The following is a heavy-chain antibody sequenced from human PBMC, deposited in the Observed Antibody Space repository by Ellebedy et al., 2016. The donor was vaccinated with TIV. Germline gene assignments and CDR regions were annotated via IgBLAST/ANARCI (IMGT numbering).Heavy chain of an antibody. CDR2: TSPDGTRK. CDR1: GFTFSAYS. D-gene: IGHD3-9*01. J-gene: IGHJ4*01. Sequence: PGGSLRLSCLGSGFTFSAYSIHWVRQAPGKGLEWVAVTSPDGTRKYYADSLQGRFTISRDNSKNTAYLQMNSLRGDDTAVYFCAKLDLHGHYNGFDYWGQGTLVTVSS. V-gene: IGHV3-30*18. CDR3: AKLDLHGHYNGFDY.